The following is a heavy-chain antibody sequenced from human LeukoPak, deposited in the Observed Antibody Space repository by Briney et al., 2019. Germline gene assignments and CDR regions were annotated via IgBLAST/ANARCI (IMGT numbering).Heavy chain of an antibody. CDR2: ISGSCGRT. CDR1: GFTFSSYT. CDR3: AKLLYYYDSSGYYFDY. J-gene: IGHJ4*02. D-gene: IGHD3-22*01. V-gene: IGHV3-23*01. Sequence: PAGSLSLSCAASGFTFSSYTMSWVRQPPGQGLELVSAISGSCGRTYYADPVKGRFPISRDNSKNTLYLQMNGLGAEDPAVYYCAKLLYYYDSSGYYFDYWGQGTLVTVSS.